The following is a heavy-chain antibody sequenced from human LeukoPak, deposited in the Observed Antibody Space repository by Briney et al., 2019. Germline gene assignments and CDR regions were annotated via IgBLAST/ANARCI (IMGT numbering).Heavy chain of an antibody. Sequence: GGSLRLSCAASGFTFSSYAMSWVRQAPGKGLEWVSVISGSSDITYYADSVKGRFTISRDNAKNTLYLQMNSLRAEDTAVYYCARVPPYYDFWSGPYYMDVWGKGTTVTVSS. CDR2: ISGSSDIT. CDR1: GFTFSSYA. V-gene: IGHV3-23*01. J-gene: IGHJ6*03. D-gene: IGHD3-3*01. CDR3: ARVPPYYDFWSGPYYMDV.